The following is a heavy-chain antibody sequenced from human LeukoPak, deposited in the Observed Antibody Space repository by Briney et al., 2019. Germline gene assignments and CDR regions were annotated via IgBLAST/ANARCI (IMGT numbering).Heavy chain of an antibody. J-gene: IGHJ4*02. V-gene: IGHV4-4*02. Sequence: SGTLSLTCAVPGGSISSLNWWSWVRQPPGKGLEWIGEMHHSGPTNYNPSLRGRVTISVDKSKNQFSLKLTSATAADTAVYYCARNGEKYFDYWGQGTLVTVSS. CDR3: ARNGEKYFDY. CDR1: GGSISSLNW. D-gene: IGHD2-8*01. CDR2: MHHSGPT.